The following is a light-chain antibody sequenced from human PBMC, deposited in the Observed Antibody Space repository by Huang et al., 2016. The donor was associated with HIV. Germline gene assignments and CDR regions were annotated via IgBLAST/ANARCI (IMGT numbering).Light chain of an antibody. V-gene: IGKV3-20*01. CDR2: GAS. Sequence: DIVLTQSPGTLSLFPGERATLSCRASQSVSSSFLAWYQQKPGPAPRLSIYGASSRATGIPDRFSGSGSGTDFTLTISRLESEDFAVYYCQQYGSSPPNFTFGPGTKVDIK. CDR3: QQYGSSPPNFT. J-gene: IGKJ3*01. CDR1: QSVSSSF.